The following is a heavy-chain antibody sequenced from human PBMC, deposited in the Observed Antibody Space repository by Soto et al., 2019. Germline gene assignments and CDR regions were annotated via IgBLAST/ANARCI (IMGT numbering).Heavy chain of an antibody. CDR3: ARSYGSVSYYYYYMDV. CDR1: GYTLTSNY. J-gene: IGHJ6*03. CDR2: INPSGGST. D-gene: IGHD3-10*01. V-gene: IGHV1-46*03. Sequence: GASVKVSCKASGYTLTSNYMHWVRQTPGQGLEWMGIINPSGGSTSYAQKFQGRVTMTRDTSTSTVYMELSSLRSEDTAVYYCARSYGSVSYYYYYMDVWGKGTTVTVSS.